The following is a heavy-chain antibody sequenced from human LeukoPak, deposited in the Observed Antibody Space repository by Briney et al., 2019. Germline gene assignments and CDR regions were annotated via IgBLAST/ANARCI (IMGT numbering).Heavy chain of an antibody. Sequence: GGSLRLSCAASGFTFKSFAMHWVRQAPGKGLEWVAFIKYDGSDKYYADSVEGRFTISRDNSKNTVYLQMNSLRSEDTALYYCAKDHKWLVDDWGQGTLVTVSS. D-gene: IGHD6-19*01. CDR2: IKYDGSDK. V-gene: IGHV3-30*02. J-gene: IGHJ4*02. CDR3: AKDHKWLVDD. CDR1: GFTFKSFA.